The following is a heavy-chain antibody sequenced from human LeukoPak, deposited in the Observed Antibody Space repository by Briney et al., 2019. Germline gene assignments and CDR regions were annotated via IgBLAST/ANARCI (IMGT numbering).Heavy chain of an antibody. Sequence: PGESLRLSCAASGFTFTTYWMSWVRRLPGKGLEWVANINQDGTEKYYVDSVKGRFTISRDNAKNSLYLQMNSLRAEDTAVYYCAREGGGYNNRGFDYWGQGTLVTVSS. V-gene: IGHV3-7*01. CDR2: INQDGTEK. J-gene: IGHJ4*02. D-gene: IGHD5-24*01. CDR3: AREGGGYNNRGFDY. CDR1: GFTFTTYW.